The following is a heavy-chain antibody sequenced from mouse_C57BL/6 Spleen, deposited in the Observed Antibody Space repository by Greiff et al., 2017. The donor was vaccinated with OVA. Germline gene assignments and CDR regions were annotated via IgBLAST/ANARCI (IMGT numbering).Heavy chain of an antibody. D-gene: IGHD1-1*01. V-gene: IGHV5-6*02. Sequence: DVMLVESGGDLVKPGGSLKLSCAASGFTFSSYGMSWVRQTPDKRLEWVATISSGGSYTYYPDSVKGRFTISRDNAKNTLYLQMSSLKSEDTAMYYCASGVTTVVAFDYWGQGTTLTVSS. CDR2: ISSGGSYT. CDR1: GFTFSSYG. CDR3: ASGVTTVVAFDY. J-gene: IGHJ2*01.